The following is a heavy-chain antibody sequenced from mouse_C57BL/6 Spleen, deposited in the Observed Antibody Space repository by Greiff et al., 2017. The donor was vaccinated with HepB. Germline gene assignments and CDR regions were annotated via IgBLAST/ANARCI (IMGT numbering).Heavy chain of an antibody. CDR1: GFTFSDYY. CDR2: INYDGSST. CDR3: ARGGITTNFDV. V-gene: IGHV5-16*01. Sequence: EVKLVESEGGLVQPGSSMKLSCTASGFTFSDYYMAWVRQVPEKGLEWVANINYDGSSTYYLDSLKSRFIISRDNAKNILYLQMSSLKSEDTATYYCARGGITTNFDVWGTGTTVTVSS. D-gene: IGHD1-1*01. J-gene: IGHJ1*03.